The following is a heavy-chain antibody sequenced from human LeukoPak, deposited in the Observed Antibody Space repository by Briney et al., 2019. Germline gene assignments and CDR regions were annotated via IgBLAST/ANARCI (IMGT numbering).Heavy chain of an antibody. CDR1: GLTFSNAW. CDR2: IKRKTDGETT. D-gene: IGHD3-16*01. Sequence: PGESLRLSCAASGLTFSNAWMSWVRQAPGEGLEWVGRIKRKTDGETTEYVAPVKGRFTISRDDSKNTLYLQMNSLKTEDTGVYYCPTASSGLFYWGQGTLVTVSS. CDR3: PTASSGLFY. V-gene: IGHV3-15*01. J-gene: IGHJ4*02.